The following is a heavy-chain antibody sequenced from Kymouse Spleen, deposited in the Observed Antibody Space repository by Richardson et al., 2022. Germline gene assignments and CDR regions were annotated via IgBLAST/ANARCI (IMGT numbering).Heavy chain of an antibody. Sequence: QVQLQESGPGLVKPSETLSLTCTVSGGSISSYYWSWIRQPPGKGLEWIGYIYYSGSTNYNPSLKSRVTISVDTSKNQFSLKLSSVTAADTAVYYCARDGGYYYYYGMDVWGQGTTVTVSS. CDR3: ARDGGYYYYYGMDV. D-gene: IGHD2-15*01,IGHD2-21*02. CDR2: IYYSGST. J-gene: IGHJ6*02. CDR1: GGSISSYY. V-gene: IGHV4-59*01.